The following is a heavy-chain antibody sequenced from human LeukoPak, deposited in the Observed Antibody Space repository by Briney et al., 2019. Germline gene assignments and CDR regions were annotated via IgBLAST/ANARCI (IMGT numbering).Heavy chain of an antibody. CDR1: RFTFSSYA. V-gene: IGHV3-30-3*01. Sequence: GGSLRLSCAASRFTFSSYAMHWVRQAPGKGLEWVAVISYDGSNRYYADSVKGRFTISRDNSKNTLDLQMNSLRAEDTAVYYCARAPGAPYYFDYWGRGTLVTVSS. D-gene: IGHD4-17*01. CDR3: ARAPGAPYYFDY. CDR2: ISYDGSNR. J-gene: IGHJ4*02.